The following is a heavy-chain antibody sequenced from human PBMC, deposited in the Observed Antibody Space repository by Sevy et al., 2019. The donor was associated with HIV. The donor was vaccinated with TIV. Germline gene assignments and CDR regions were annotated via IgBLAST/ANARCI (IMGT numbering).Heavy chain of an antibody. Sequence: GGSLRLSCAASGFSYSSYGMHWVRQAPGKGLEWVAYIQYDGSNEDYADSVKGRFTISRDNSKNTLDLQMNSLRVEDTAVYYCVKEGGGEGGDHWGQGTLVTVS. CDR1: GFSYSSYG. J-gene: IGHJ4*02. CDR2: IQYDGSNE. V-gene: IGHV3-30*02. D-gene: IGHD2-21*01. CDR3: VKEGGGEGGDH.